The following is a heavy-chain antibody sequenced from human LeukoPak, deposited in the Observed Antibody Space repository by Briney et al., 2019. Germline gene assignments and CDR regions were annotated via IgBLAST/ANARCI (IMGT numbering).Heavy chain of an antibody. D-gene: IGHD5-18*01. CDR2: IGSSSTHT. CDR3: ASGVETSMGNDY. CDR1: GFTFTDFY. V-gene: IGHV3-11*06. J-gene: IGHJ4*02. Sequence: PGGSLRLSCAASGFTFTDFYMNWVRQAPGKGPEWISFIGSSSTHTNYADSVKGRFTISRDNAKNSLFLQMNSLRDEDTAVYYCASGVETSMGNDYWGQGTLVTVSS.